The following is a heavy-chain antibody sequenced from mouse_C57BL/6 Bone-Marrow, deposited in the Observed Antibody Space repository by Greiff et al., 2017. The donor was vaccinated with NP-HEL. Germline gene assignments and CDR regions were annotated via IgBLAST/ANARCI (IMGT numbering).Heavy chain of an antibody. CDR1: GYTSTSYG. D-gene: IGHD1-1*01. CDR2: IYPRSGNT. Sequence: VHLVESGAELARPGASVKLSCKASGYTSTSYGISWVKQRTGQGLEWIGEIYPRSGNTYYNEKFKGKATLTADKSSSTAYMELRSLTSEDSAVYFCAKIYYGSSWYFDVWGTGTTVTVSS. CDR3: AKIYYGSSWYFDV. V-gene: IGHV1-81*01. J-gene: IGHJ1*03.